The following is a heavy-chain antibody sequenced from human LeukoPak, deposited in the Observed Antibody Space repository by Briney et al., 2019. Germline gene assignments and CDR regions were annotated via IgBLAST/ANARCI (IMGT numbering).Heavy chain of an antibody. V-gene: IGHV3-74*01. CDR2: INSDGSST. Sequence: GGSLRLSCAASGFTFSSYWMHWVRQAPGKGLVWVSRINSDGSSTSYADSVKGRFTISRDNAKNTLYLQMNSLRAEDTAVYYCARDSAAMHWQWLPPAYYYYGMDVWGQGTTVTVSS. D-gene: IGHD2-2*01. J-gene: IGHJ6*02. CDR3: ARDSAAMHWQWLPPAYYYYGMDV. CDR1: GFTFSSYW.